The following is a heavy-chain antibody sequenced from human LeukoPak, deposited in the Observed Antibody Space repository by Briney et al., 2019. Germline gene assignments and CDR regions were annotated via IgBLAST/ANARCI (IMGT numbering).Heavy chain of an antibody. Sequence: SETLSLTCTVSGGSIRSSSSYWSWIRQPPGQGLEWIGSIYYSGTTYYNPSLKSRVTMSVDTPNQYSVRLSSVTAADAGVHHCARPHGYSSGVNCYEYFDTWGQGTLVTVSS. D-gene: IGHD2-2*03. CDR2: IYYSGTT. V-gene: IGHV4-39*01. CDR3: ARPHGYSSGVNCYEYFDT. CDR1: GGSIRSSSSY. J-gene: IGHJ5*02.